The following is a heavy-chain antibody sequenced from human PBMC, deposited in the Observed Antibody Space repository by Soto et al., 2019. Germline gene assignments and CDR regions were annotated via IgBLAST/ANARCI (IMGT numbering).Heavy chain of an antibody. CDR2: IYYSGST. J-gene: IGHJ6*02. V-gene: IGHV4-39*01. CDR1: GGSISSSSYY. CDR3: ARHRGWSIAARREIYYYYGMDV. Sequence: PSETLSLTCTVSGGSISSSSYYWGWIRQPPGKGLEWIGSIYYSGSTYYNPSLKSRVTISVDTSKNQFSLKLSSVTAADTAVYYCARHRGWSIAARREIYYYYGMDVWGQGTTVTVSS. D-gene: IGHD6-6*01.